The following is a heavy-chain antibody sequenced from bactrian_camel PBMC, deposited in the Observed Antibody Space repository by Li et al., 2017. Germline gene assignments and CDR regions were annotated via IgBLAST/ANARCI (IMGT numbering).Heavy chain of an antibody. J-gene: IGHJ6*01. V-gene: IGHV3S1*01. Sequence: HVQLVESGGGSVQAGGSLRLSCVVSGFNYKSYCMAWFRQAPAKEREGVAGIDWDGSTTYAHSVRGRFVISKDNAKNTLYLQMSSLKPEDTAMYYCATDCAPSWWLLPPVAFDTWGQGTQVTVS. CDR3: ATDCAPSWWLLPPVAFDT. D-gene: IGHD2*01. CDR2: IDWDGST. CDR1: GFNYKSYC.